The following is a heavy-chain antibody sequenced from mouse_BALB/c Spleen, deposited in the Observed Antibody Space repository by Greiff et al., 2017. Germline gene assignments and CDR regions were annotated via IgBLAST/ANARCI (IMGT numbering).Heavy chain of an antibody. J-gene: IGHJ2*01. CDR3: NAEGPITFFDY. CDR1: GFNIKDYY. Sequence: VQLQQSGAELVRSGASVKLSCTASGFNIKDYYMHWVKQRPEQGLEWIGWIDPENGDTEYAPKFQGKATMTADTSSNTAYLQLRSLTSEDTAVYYCNAEGPITFFDYWGQGTTLTVSS. V-gene: IGHV14-4*02. D-gene: IGHD1-1*01. CDR2: IDPENGDT.